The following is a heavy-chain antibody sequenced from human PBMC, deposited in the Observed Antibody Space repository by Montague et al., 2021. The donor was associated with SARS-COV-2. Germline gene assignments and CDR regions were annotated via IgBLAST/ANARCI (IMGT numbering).Heavy chain of an antibody. Sequence: SEPLSLTCTVSGDSISSFYWNWIRQPAGKGLEWIGSIYASGGTNYNPSLKSRVTMSVDTSKNQFSLKLNSVTAADTAVYYCGRGVVAATPVVDYWGRGTLVTVSS. CDR2: IYASGGT. CDR1: GDSISSFY. D-gene: IGHD2-15*01. CDR3: GRGVVAATPVVDY. J-gene: IGHJ4*02. V-gene: IGHV4-4*07.